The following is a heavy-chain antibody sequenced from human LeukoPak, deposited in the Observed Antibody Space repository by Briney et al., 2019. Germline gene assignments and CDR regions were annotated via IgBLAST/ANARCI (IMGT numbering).Heavy chain of an antibody. CDR1: GGSISSYY. CDR2: IYTSGST. Sequence: PSETLSLTCSVSGGSISSYYWSWIRQPAGKGLEWIGRIYTSGSTNYNPSLKSRVTMSVDTSKSQFSLMLRSVTAADTAVYYCTREGPFMGATDYWGQGTLVTVSS. V-gene: IGHV4-4*07. J-gene: IGHJ4*02. D-gene: IGHD1-26*01. CDR3: TREGPFMGATDY.